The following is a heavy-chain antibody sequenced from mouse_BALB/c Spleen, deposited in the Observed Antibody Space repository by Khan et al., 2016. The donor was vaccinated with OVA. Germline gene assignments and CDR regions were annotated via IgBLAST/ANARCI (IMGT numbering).Heavy chain of an antibody. CDR2: INPSSGYT. V-gene: IGHV1-4*01. J-gene: IGHJ3*01. CDR3: ARDGAYYRNDGWFAY. Sequence: QVRLQQSGAELARPGASVKMSCKASGYTFTSYTFHWIKQRPGQGLEWIGYINPSSGYTNYNQKFKDKATLTADKSSTTAYMQLSSLTSDDSAVYYCARDGAYYRNDGWFAYWGQGTLVTVSA. CDR1: GYTFTSYT. D-gene: IGHD2-14*01.